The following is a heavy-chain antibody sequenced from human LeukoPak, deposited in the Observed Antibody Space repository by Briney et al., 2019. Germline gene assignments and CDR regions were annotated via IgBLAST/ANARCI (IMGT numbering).Heavy chain of an antibody. D-gene: IGHD2-2*01. CDR1: GFTFSSYA. J-gene: IGHJ4*02. CDR3: AKSCSSTSCYHNY. CDR2: ISGSGGST. Sequence: PGGSLRLSCAASGFTFSSYAMSWVRQAPGKGLEWVSAISGSGGSTYYADSVKGRFTISRDNSKNTLYLQMNSLRAEDTAVYNCAKSCSSTSCYHNYWGQGTLVTVSS. V-gene: IGHV3-23*01.